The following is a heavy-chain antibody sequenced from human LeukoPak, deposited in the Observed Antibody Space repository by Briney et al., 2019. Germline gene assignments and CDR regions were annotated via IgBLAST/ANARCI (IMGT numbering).Heavy chain of an antibody. CDR1: GYTFSNYN. V-gene: IGHV1-46*04. D-gene: IGHD3-3*01. J-gene: IGHJ3*01. CDR2: INPRGGST. CDR3: ARDGPDYDFWTGYLPHDAFDV. Sequence: ASVKVSCKAAGYTFSNYNMHWVRQAPGQGLEWMGIINPRGGSTNYAQKLQGRVTMTRDTSTSTVYMELSSLRSEDTAVYYCARDGPDYDFWTGYLPHDAFDVSGQGTRVTVSS.